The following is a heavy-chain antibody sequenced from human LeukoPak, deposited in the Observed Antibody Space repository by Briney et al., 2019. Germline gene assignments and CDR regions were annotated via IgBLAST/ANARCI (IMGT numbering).Heavy chain of an antibody. CDR3: AREEPGDLGQAFHY. CDR2: ISSSSSTI. Sequence: GGSLRLSCAASGFTFSSYSMNWVRQAPGKGLEWVSYISSSSSTIYYADSVEGRFTISRDNAKNSLYLQMNSLRAEDTAVYYCAREEPGDLGQAFHYWGQGTLVTVSS. D-gene: IGHD7-27*01. V-gene: IGHV3-48*01. CDR1: GFTFSSYS. J-gene: IGHJ4*02.